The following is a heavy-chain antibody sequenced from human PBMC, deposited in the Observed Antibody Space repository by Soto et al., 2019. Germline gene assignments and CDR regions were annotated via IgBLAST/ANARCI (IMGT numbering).Heavy chain of an antibody. CDR2: INPSDSRT. V-gene: IGHV1-46*01. D-gene: IGHD1-26*01. J-gene: IGHJ4*02. CDR3: ARDGHKWDFDY. Sequence: QVHLVQSGAEVKKPGASVQVSCKASGYTFTSYYIHWVRQAPGQGLEWMGRINPSDSRTIYAQDFQGRVTVTRDTSTSRVYMELSTLRYDDTAVYYCARDGHKWDFDYWXQ. CDR1: GYTFTSYY.